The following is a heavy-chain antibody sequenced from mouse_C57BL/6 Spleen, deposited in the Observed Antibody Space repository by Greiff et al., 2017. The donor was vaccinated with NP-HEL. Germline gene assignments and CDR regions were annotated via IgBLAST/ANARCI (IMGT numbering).Heavy chain of an antibody. Sequence: QVQLQQPGAELVMPGASVKLSCKASGYTFTSYWMHWVKQRPGQGLEWIGEIDPSDSYTNYNQKFKGKSTLTVDKSSSTAYMQLSSLTSEDSAVYFCARTGSSWGDFDYWGQGTTLAVSS. CDR3: ARTGSSWGDFDY. V-gene: IGHV1-69*01. CDR1: GYTFTSYW. J-gene: IGHJ2*01. CDR2: IDPSDSYT. D-gene: IGHD1-1*01.